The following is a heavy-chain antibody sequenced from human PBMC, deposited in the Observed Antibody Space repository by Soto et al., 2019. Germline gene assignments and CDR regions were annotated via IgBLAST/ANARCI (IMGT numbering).Heavy chain of an antibody. CDR3: ARRDLGSGYDSPFDY. D-gene: IGHD5-12*01. J-gene: IGHJ4*02. Sequence: EVQLVESGGGLVQPGGSLRLSCAASGFTFSRYEMNWVRQAPGKGLEWVSYISSSGSTIYYADSVKGRFTISRDNAKNSLYLQMNSLRAEDTAVYYCARRDLGSGYDSPFDYWGQGTLVTVSS. CDR2: ISSSGSTI. V-gene: IGHV3-48*03. CDR1: GFTFSRYE.